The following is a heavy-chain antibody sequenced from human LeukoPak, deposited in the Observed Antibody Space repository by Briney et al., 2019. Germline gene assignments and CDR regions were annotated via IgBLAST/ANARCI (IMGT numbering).Heavy chain of an antibody. J-gene: IGHJ4*02. D-gene: IGHD6-19*01. CDR3: TTYGRGSWPV. CDR1: GTTISNAG. CDR2: IYRGTNGETT. Sequence: PGGSLRLSGAALGTTISNAGMTWVRQAPGKGLEWVGRIYRGTNGETTDYGAPVKGRFTTSRDYSTNTLYLQMNSLKTEDPAEYYCTTYGRGSWPVWGQGTLVAVSS. V-gene: IGHV3-15*01.